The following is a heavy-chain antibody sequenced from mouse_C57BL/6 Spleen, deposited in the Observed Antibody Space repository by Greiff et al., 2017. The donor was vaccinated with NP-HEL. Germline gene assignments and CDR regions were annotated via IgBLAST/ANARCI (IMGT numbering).Heavy chain of an antibody. CDR3: ARRDYGGDVYAMDY. V-gene: IGHV5-17*01. J-gene: IGHJ4*01. D-gene: IGHD2-4*01. CDR2: LSSGSSTI. Sequence: EVKLMESGGGLVKPGGSLKLSCAASGFTFSDYGMHWVRQAPEKGLEWVAYLSSGSSTINYADTVKGRFTISGDNAKTTLFLQMTSLRAEDTAMYYCARRDYGGDVYAMDYWGQGTSVTVSS. CDR1: GFTFSDYG.